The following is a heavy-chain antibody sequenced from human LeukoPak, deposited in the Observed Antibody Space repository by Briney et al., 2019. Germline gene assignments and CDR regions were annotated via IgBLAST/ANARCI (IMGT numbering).Heavy chain of an antibody. CDR2: IIPIFGTA. CDR3: ARVSSSWYSREDY. V-gene: IGHV1-69*05. CDR1: GGTFSSYA. Sequence: SVKVSCKASGGTFSSYAISWVRQAPGQGLEWMGGIIPIFGTANYAQKLQGRVTMTTDTSTSTAYMELRSLRSDDTAVYYCARVSSSWYSREDYWGQGTLVTVSS. D-gene: IGHD6-13*01. J-gene: IGHJ4*02.